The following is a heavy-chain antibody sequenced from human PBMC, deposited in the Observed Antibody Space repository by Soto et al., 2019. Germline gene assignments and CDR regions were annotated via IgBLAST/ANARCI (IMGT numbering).Heavy chain of an antibody. CDR1: GYRLLSYD. D-gene: IGHD2-21*01. V-gene: IGHV1-8*02. CDR3: ARVRVPVDWLDP. Sequence: GASVKVSCKASGYRLLSYDISWVRQSSGCGLQWMGWAPPETGITGDAQRFQGRVSMTSDTSRNTTYMELSDLRVEDTAVYYCARVRVPVDWLDPWG. CDR2: APPETGIT. J-gene: IGHJ5*02.